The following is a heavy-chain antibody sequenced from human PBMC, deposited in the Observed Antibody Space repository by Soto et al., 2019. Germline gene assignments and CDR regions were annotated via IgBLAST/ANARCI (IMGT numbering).Heavy chain of an antibody. J-gene: IGHJ4*02. Sequence: SVKVSCKASGGTFSSYAISYVRQTPGQGLEWMGGIIPIFGTANYAQKFQGRVTITADESTSTAYMELSSLRSEDTAVYYCARGDGYNRRQFDYWGQGTLVTVSS. CDR3: ARGDGYNRRQFDY. CDR1: GGTFSSYA. V-gene: IGHV1-69*13. CDR2: IIPIFGTA. D-gene: IGHD5-12*01.